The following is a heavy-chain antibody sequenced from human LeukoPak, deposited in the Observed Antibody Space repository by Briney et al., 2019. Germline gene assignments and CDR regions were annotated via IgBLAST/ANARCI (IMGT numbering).Heavy chain of an antibody. D-gene: IGHD3-22*01. Sequence: PGRSLRLSCAASGFTFSSYGMHWVRQAPGKGLEWVAVISYDGSNKYYADSVKGRFTISRDNSKNTLYLQMNSLTAEDTAVYYCAEDQPGGYYYARAGMDVWGQGTTVTVSS. CDR1: GFTFSSYG. CDR2: ISYDGSNK. V-gene: IGHV3-30*18. J-gene: IGHJ6*02. CDR3: AEDQPGGYYYARAGMDV.